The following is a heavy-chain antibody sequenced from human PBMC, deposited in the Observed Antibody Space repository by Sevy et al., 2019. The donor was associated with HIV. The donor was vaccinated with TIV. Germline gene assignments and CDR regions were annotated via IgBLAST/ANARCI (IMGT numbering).Heavy chain of an antibody. CDR3: AREISGVCCTFDY. V-gene: IGHV4-34*01. J-gene: IGHJ4*02. CDR2: INHSDST. Sequence: SETLSLTCAVYGGSFSGYYWSWIRQPPEKGLEWIGEINHSDSTNYNPSLKSRVTISVDTSKNQFSLKLHSVTAADTAVYYCAREISGVCCTFDYWSQGTLVTVSS. D-gene: IGHD2-15*01. CDR1: GGSFSGYY.